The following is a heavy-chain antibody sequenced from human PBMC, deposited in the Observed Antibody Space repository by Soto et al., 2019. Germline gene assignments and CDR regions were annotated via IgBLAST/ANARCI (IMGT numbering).Heavy chain of an antibody. CDR2: IYYSGST. Sequence: PSETLSLTCTVSGGSISSSSYYWGWIRQPPGKGLEWIGSIYYSGSTYYNPSLKSRVTISVDTSKNQFSLKLSSVTAADTAVYYCASLYSGYDLRYFDYWGQGTLVTVSS. J-gene: IGHJ4*02. CDR1: GGSISSSSYY. CDR3: ASLYSGYDLRYFDY. V-gene: IGHV4-39*01. D-gene: IGHD5-12*01.